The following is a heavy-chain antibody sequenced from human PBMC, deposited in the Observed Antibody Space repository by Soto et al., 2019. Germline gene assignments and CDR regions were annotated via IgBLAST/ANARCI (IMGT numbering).Heavy chain of an antibody. CDR1: GGSISSYY. Sequence: SETLSLTCTVSGGSISSYYWSWIRQPPGKGLEWIGYIYYSGSTNYNPSLKSRVTISVDTSKNQFSLKLSSVTAADTAVYYCAVGQYSSGWYPFWGQGTLVTAPQ. CDR3: AVGQYSSGWYPF. V-gene: IGHV4-59*01. D-gene: IGHD6-19*01. CDR2: IYYSGST. J-gene: IGHJ4*02.